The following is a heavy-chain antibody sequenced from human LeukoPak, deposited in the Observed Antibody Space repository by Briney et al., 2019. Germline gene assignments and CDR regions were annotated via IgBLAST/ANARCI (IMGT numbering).Heavy chain of an antibody. Sequence: ASVKVSRKASGYTFTSYGLSWVRQAPGQGLEWMGWISAYNGNIKYAQKFHGRVTMTTDTSTSTAYMELRSLRSDDTAVYYCARDWGSRGSPGYFDYWGQGTLVTVSS. CDR1: GYTFTSYG. D-gene: IGHD2-15*01. J-gene: IGHJ4*02. V-gene: IGHV1-18*01. CDR3: ARDWGSRGSPGYFDY. CDR2: ISAYNGNI.